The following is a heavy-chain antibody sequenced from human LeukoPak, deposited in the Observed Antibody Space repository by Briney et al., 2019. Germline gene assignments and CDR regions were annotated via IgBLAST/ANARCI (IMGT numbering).Heavy chain of an antibody. CDR3: AKRRCTSNSCYLDY. D-gene: IGHD2-2*01. CDR1: GLTFSNYA. Sequence: PGGSLRLSCATSGLTFSNYAMSWVRQAPGKGLEWVSSISGSGHSTYYADSVRGRFTISRDNFKSTVYLQMNSLRAEDTAVYYCAKRRCTSNSCYLDYWGQGTLVTVSS. J-gene: IGHJ4*02. CDR2: ISGSGHST. V-gene: IGHV3-23*01.